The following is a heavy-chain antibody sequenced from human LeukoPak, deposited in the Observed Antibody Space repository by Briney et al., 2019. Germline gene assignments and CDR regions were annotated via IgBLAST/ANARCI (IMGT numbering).Heavy chain of an antibody. CDR2: IYYSGST. CDR3: ARENYYDSSGYPHWFDP. V-gene: IGHV4-59*01. D-gene: IGHD3-22*01. Sequence: SETLSLTCTVSGGSISSYYWSWIRQPPGKRLEWIGYIYYSGSTNYNPSLKSRVTISVDTSKNQFSLKLSSVTAADTAVYYCARENYYDSSGYPHWFDPWGQGTLVTVSS. J-gene: IGHJ5*02. CDR1: GGSISSYY.